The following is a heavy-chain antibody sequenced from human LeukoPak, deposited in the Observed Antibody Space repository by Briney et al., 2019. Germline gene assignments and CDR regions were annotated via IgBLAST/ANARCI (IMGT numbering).Heavy chain of an antibody. CDR1: GGSISSYY. V-gene: IGHV4-59*01. CDR3: ARDGGYYDSSGYQEPDAFDI. J-gene: IGHJ3*02. Sequence: SETLSLTCTVSGGSISSYYWSWIRQPLGKGLEWIGYIYYSGSTNYNPSLKSRVTISVDTSKNQFSLKLSSVTAADTAVYYCARDGGYYDSSGYQEPDAFDIWGQGTMVTASS. CDR2: IYYSGST. D-gene: IGHD3-22*01.